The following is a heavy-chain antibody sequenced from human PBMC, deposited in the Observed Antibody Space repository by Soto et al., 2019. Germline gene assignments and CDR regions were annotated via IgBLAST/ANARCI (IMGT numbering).Heavy chain of an antibody. CDR3: SRSLDS. CDR2: INPDGSEK. J-gene: IGHJ4*02. CDR1: GFTFSSFW. Sequence: LRLSCAASGFTFSSFWMDWVRQAPGKGLEWVANINPDGSEKQYVDSVKGRFTISRDNAKNSLYLQMSSVTAEDSALYYCSRSLDSWGQGTRVTVSS. V-gene: IGHV3-7*01.